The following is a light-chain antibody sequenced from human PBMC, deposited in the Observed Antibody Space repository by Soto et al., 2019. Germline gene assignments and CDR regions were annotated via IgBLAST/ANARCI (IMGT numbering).Light chain of an antibody. V-gene: IGLV1-40*01. J-gene: IGLJ2*01. CDR1: SSNIGAGYD. Sequence: QLVLTQPPSVSGAPGQRVTISCTGISSNIGAGYDVHWYQQLPGTAPKLLIYGNSNRPSGVPDRFSGSKSGTSASLAITGLQAEDEADYYCQSYDSTSVVFGGGTKVTVL. CDR3: QSYDSTSVV. CDR2: GNS.